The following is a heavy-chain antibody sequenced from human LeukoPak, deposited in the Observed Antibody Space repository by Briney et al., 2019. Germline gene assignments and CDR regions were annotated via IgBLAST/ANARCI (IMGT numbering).Heavy chain of an antibody. Sequence: ASVKVSCKASGYTFTGYYMHWVRQAPGHGLEWMGRINPNSGGTNYAQKFQGRVTMTRDTSISTAYMELSRLRSDDTAVYYCARGSVLLWFGNLLYDYWGQGTLVTVSS. D-gene: IGHD3-10*01. CDR1: GYTFTGYY. V-gene: IGHV1-2*06. J-gene: IGHJ4*02. CDR2: INPNSGGT. CDR3: ARGSVLLWFGNLLYDY.